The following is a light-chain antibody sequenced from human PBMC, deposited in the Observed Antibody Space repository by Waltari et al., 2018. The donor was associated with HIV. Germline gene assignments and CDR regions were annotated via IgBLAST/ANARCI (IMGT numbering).Light chain of an antibody. CDR2: YVD. J-gene: IGLJ3*02. CDR1: ASVFGLYNF. Sequence: SAVPQPASVSGLPGQSTTISCTGDASVFGLYNFVSWYQHPPGKLPRLIVYYVDSRASGISTRFAGSKSGHTASLSISGLRAEDEADYYGAFFTDDNTLLFGGGTKVTVL. CDR3: AFFTDDNTLL. V-gene: IGLV2-14*01.